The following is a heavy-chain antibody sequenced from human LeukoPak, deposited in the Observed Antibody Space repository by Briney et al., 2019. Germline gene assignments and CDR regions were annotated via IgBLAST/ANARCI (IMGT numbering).Heavy chain of an antibody. J-gene: IGHJ4*02. Sequence: SETLSLTCTVSGGSISSYYWSWIRQPPGKGLEWIGYIYYSGSTYYNPSLKSRVTISVDTSKNQFSLKLSSVTAADTAVYYCARHAGGYYDSSGYYSTSHFDYWGQGTLVTVSS. D-gene: IGHD3-22*01. CDR3: ARHAGGYYDSSGYYSTSHFDY. V-gene: IGHV4-59*08. CDR1: GGSISSYY. CDR2: IYYSGST.